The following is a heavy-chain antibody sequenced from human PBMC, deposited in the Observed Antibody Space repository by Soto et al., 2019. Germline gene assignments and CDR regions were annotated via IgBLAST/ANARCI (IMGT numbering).Heavy chain of an antibody. J-gene: IGHJ4*02. CDR3: PRARGAVAAPPAY. Sequence: EVQLLESGGGLIQPGGSLRLSCAASGFTFSSYAMSWVRQAPGKGLEWVAAMSGSGGSTYYADSVKGRFTISRDNSKNTLYLQKNSLRAEDTAVYYWPRARGAVAAPPAYWGQGTLVTVSS. CDR2: MSGSGGST. D-gene: IGHD6-19*01. CDR1: GFTFSSYA. V-gene: IGHV3-23*01.